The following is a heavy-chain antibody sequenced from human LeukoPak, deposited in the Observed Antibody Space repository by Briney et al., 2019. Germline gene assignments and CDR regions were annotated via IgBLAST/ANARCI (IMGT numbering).Heavy chain of an antibody. CDR2: INPNSGGT. CDR1: GYTFTGYY. J-gene: IGHJ5*02. CDR3: ARDRYYDSSGGLNWFDP. D-gene: IGHD3-22*01. Sequence: ASVKVSCKASGYTFTGYYMHWVRQAPGQGLEWMGWINPNSGGTNYAQKFQGRVTMTRDTSISTAYMELSRLRSDDTAVYYCARDRYYDSSGGLNWFDPWGQGTLVTVSS. V-gene: IGHV1-2*02.